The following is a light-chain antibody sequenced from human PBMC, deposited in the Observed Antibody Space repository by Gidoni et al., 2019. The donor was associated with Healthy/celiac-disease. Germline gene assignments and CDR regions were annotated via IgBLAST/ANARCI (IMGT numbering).Light chain of an antibody. CDR2: GAS. CDR1: QSVSSN. J-gene: IGKJ2*01. Sequence: EIVMTQSPATLSVSPGERATLSCRASQSVSSNLAWYQQKPGQAPRLLIYGASTRATGIPARISSSRSAREFTLTITSMQSEDFAVYYCQQYNNWPGYTFGHXTKVEIK. V-gene: IGKV3-15*01. CDR3: QQYNNWPGYT.